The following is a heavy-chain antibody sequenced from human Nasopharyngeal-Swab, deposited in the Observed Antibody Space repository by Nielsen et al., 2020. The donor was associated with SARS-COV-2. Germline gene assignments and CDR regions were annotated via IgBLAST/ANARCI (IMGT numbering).Heavy chain of an antibody. CDR1: GGSIGTYY. CDR3: ARQDVSGSYRFMVY. D-gene: IGHD3-16*02. CDR2: IYYTGST. Sequence: SETLSLTCTVSGGSIGTYYWSWIRQPPGQGLEWIGYIYYTGSTMYNPSLKGRVTLSVDTSENQFSLRLTSVTAADSAVYYCARQDVSGSYRFMVYWGQGTLVTVSS. J-gene: IGHJ4*02. V-gene: IGHV4-59*08.